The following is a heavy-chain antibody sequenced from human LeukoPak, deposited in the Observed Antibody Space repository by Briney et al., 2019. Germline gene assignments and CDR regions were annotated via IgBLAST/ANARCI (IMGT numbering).Heavy chain of an antibody. Sequence: SETLSLTCTVSGGSISSYYWSWIRQPPGKGLEWIGYIYYSGSTNYNPSLKSRVTISVDTSKNQFSLKLSSVTAADTAVYYCARPLYRGYDLDAFDIWGQGTMVTVSS. V-gene: IGHV4-59*08. J-gene: IGHJ3*02. CDR1: GGSISSYY. CDR2: IYYSGST. CDR3: ARPLYRGYDLDAFDI. D-gene: IGHD5-12*01.